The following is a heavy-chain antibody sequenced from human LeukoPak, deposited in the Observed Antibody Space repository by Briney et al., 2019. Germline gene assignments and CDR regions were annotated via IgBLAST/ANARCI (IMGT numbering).Heavy chain of an antibody. CDR1: GGSIRSYY. Sequence: PSETLSLTCTVSGGSIRSYYWSWIRQPPGKGLEWIGYIYYSGSTNYNPSLTSRVTISVDTSRNQFSLKLSSVTAADTAVYYCARRRGRGYDLPSKYYFDYWGQGTLVTVSS. J-gene: IGHJ4*02. D-gene: IGHD5-12*01. V-gene: IGHV4-59*08. CDR3: ARRRGRGYDLPSKYYFDY. CDR2: IYYSGST.